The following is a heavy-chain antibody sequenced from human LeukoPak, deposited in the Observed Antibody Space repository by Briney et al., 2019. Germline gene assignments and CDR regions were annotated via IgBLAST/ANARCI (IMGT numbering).Heavy chain of an antibody. J-gene: IGHJ6*02. V-gene: IGHV3-48*01. CDR3: ARGVPYYDFWSVSGMDV. Sequence: GGSLRLSCAASGFTFSSYAMNWVRQAPGKGLEWVSFISSSSSSTIYYADSVKGRFTISRDNAKNSLYLQMNSLRAEDTAVYYCARGVPYYDFWSVSGMDVWGQGTTVTVSS. CDR1: GFTFSSYA. D-gene: IGHD3-3*01. CDR2: ISSSSSSTI.